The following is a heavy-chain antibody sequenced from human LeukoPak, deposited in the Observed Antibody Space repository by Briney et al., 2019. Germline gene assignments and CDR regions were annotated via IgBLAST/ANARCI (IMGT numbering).Heavy chain of an antibody. CDR1: GYMFNAYG. CDR2: INSYNGNT. Sequence: ASVKVSCKASGYMFNAYGISWVRQAPGQGLEWMGWINSYNGNTNYPQKFQGRVTVTTDTSTTTAYMELNSLTSDDTAVYYCARPDDSSGAPFYYYYMDVWGKGTMVTVSS. D-gene: IGHD3-22*01. J-gene: IGHJ6*03. V-gene: IGHV1-18*01. CDR3: ARPDDSSGAPFYYYYMDV.